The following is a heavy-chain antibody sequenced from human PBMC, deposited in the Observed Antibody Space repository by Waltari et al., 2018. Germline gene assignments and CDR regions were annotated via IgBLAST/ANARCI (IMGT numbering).Heavy chain of an antibody. CDR1: GGTFSSYA. V-gene: IGHV1-69*01. CDR3: ARDGRDSYGYYYYYGMDV. J-gene: IGHJ6*02. CDR2: IIPIFGTA. Sequence: QVQLVQSGAEVKKPGSSVKVSCKASGGTFSSYAISWVRPAPGQGLEWMGGIIPIFGTANYAQKFQGRVTITADESTSTAYMELSSLRSEDTAVYYCARDGRDSYGYYYYYGMDVWGQGTTVTVSS. D-gene: IGHD5-18*01.